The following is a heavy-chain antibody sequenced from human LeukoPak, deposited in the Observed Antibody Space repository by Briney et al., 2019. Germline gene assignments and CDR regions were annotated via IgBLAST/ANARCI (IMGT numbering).Heavy chain of an antibody. J-gene: IGHJ4*02. V-gene: IGHV4-39*01. CDR2: IYYSGST. D-gene: IGHD2-15*01. CDR3: ARYSLPAWRSFDS. CDR1: GGSISSSSYF. Sequence: PSETLSLTCTVSGGSISSSSYFWSWIRQPPGKGLEWIATIYYSGSTYYSPSLKSRVTMSVDTSKNQFSLKLTSVTAADTAVYYCARYSLPAWRSFDSWGQGTLVTVSP.